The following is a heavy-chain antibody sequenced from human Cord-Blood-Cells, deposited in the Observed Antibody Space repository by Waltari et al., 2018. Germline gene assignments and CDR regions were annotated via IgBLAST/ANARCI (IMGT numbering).Heavy chain of an antibody. CDR1: GGSFSGYY. CDR2: IKHSGST. D-gene: IGHD7-27*01. J-gene: IGHJ4*02. V-gene: IGHV4-34*01. Sequence: QVQLQQWGAGLLKPSETLSLTCAVYGGSFSGYYWSWVRQPPGKGLEWSGEIKHSGSTNYNPSLNSRVTISVDTSKNQFSLQLSSVTAADTAVYYCAKAGDLYYFDYWGQGTLVTVSS. CDR3: AKAGDLYYFDY.